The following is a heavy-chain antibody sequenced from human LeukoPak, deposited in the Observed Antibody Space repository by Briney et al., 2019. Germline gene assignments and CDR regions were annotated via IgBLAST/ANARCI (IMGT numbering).Heavy chain of an antibody. Sequence: SQTLSLTCAISGDNVFGSSVAWNWIRQSPSRGLEWLGRTYYRSKWYNDYAVSVKSRITINPDTSKNQFSLQLNSVTPEDTAVYYCARSVEMATSDYFDYWGQGTLVTVSS. J-gene: IGHJ4*02. V-gene: IGHV6-1*01. CDR1: GDNVFGSSVA. CDR3: ARSVEMATSDYFDY. D-gene: IGHD5-24*01. CDR2: TYYRSKWYN.